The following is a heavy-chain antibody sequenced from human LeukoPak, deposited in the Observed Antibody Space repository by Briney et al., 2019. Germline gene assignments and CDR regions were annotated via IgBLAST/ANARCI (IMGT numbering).Heavy chain of an antibody. J-gene: IGHJ4*02. D-gene: IGHD1-26*01. CDR3: ARRAYSGSYPSYFDY. Sequence: SETLSLTCTVSGGSISGYYWSWIRQPPGKTLEWIAHIHYTGRTTYNPSLQSRVTMSLDTSKNQFSLKLSSVTASDTAVYYCARRAYSGSYPSYFDYWGQGTLVTVSS. CDR2: IHYTGRT. V-gene: IGHV4-59*08. CDR1: GGSISGYY.